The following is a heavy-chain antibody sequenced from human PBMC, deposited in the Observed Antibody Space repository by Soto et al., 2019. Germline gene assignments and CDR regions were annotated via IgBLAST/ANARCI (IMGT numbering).Heavy chain of an antibody. CDR2: IWFDGGKE. Sequence: PGGSLRLSCAVSGFSFSTYAMHWVRQAPGKGLEWLAIIWFDGGKEYYAESVRGRFTISIDNSKNTVFLQIDTVGAEDSALYYCTSATFDVWGQGTTVTVSS. CDR3: TSATFDV. V-gene: IGHV3-33*01. J-gene: IGHJ6*02. CDR1: GFSFSTYA.